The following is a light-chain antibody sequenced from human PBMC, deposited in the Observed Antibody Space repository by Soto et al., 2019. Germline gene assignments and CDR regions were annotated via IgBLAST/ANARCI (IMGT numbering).Light chain of an antibody. V-gene: IGKV4-1*01. CDR3: QQHYSTPET. CDR1: QSVLYSSNNKNY. J-gene: IGKJ1*01. Sequence: DIVMTQSPDFLAVSLGERATINCKSSQSVLYSSNNKNYLAWYQQKPGQPPKLVIYWASTRESGVPDRFSGSGSGTDFTLTISSLQAEDVAVYYCQQHYSTPETFGQGTKVDIK. CDR2: WAS.